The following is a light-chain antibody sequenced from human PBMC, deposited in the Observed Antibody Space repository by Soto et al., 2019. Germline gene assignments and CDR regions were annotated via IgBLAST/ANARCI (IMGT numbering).Light chain of an antibody. CDR2: DNN. J-gene: IGLJ3*02. CDR3: GAWDSSLSAGV. CDR1: SSNIGSNY. V-gene: IGLV1-51*01. Sequence: QSVRTQPPSVSAAPGQKVTISCSGSSSNIGSNYVSWYQQLPGTAPKLLIYDNNERPSGIPDRFSGSKSGTSASLGITGLQTGDEADYYCGAWDSSLSAGVFGGGTKVTVL.